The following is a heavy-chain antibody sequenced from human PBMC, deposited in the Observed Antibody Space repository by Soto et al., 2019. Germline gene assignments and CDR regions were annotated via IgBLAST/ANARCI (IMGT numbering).Heavy chain of an antibody. V-gene: IGHV3-30*03. CDR3: ARDRRLYYSDAFDI. CDR1: GFTFSIYG. D-gene: IGHD1-26*01. Sequence: QVQLVESGGGVVQPGRSLRLSCAASGFTFSIYGMHWVRHAPGKGLEWVAMISFDGSEKYYTDSVKGRFHISRDSSKNTMYLQMDSLRVEDTAVYYCARDRRLYYSDAFDIWGQGTTGTVSS. CDR2: ISFDGSEK. J-gene: IGHJ3*02.